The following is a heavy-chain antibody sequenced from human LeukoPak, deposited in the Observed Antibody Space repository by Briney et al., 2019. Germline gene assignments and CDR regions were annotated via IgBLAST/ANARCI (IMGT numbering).Heavy chain of an antibody. CDR2: INPNSGGT. D-gene: IGHD1-14*01. V-gene: IGHV1-2*04. J-gene: IGHJ6*02. CDR1: GYTLTELS. CDR3: ARTGDGFLLGMDV. Sequence: ASVKVSCKVSGYTLTELSMHWVRQAPGQGLEWMGWINPNSGGTNYAQKFQGWVTMTRDTSISTAYMELSRLRSDDTAVYYCARTGDGFLLGMDVWGQGTTVTVSS.